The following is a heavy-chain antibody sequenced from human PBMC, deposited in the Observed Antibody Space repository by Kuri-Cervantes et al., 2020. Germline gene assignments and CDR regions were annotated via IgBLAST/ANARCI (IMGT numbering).Heavy chain of an antibody. Sequence: SQTLSLTCAVSGGSISSGGYSWSWTRQPPGKGLEWIGRIYYSGSTNYNPSLKSRVTISVDTSKNQFSLKLSSVTAADTAVYYCARDSSSYYYYGMDVWGQGTTVTVSS. D-gene: IGHD6-6*01. CDR3: ARDSSSYYYYGMDV. CDR1: GGSISSGGYS. J-gene: IGHJ6*02. CDR2: IYYSGST. V-gene: IGHV4-30-2*03.